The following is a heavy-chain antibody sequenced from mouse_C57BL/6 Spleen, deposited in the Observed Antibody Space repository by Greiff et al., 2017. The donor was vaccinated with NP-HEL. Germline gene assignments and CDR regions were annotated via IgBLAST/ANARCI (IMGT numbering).Heavy chain of an antibody. V-gene: IGHV3-6*01. CDR3: AWGPYAMDY. J-gene: IGHJ4*01. CDR1: GYSITSGYY. CDR2: ISYDGSN. Sequence: ESGPGLVKPSQSLSLTCSVTGYSITSGYYWNWIRQFPGNKLEWMGYISYDGSNNYNPSLKNRISITRDTSKNQFFLKLNSVTTEDTATYYCAWGPYAMDYWGQGTSVTVSS.